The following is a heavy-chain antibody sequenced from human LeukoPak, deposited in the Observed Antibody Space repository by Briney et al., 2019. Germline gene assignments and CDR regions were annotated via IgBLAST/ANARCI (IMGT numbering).Heavy chain of an antibody. D-gene: IGHD5-18*01. V-gene: IGHV1-69*04. J-gene: IGHJ6*02. CDR2: IIPVLNIT. CDR1: GGTFSTSA. CDR3: ARDQGLTAPPPYGLDV. Sequence: SVQVSCKTSGGTFSTSAITWVRQAPGQGLEWMGRIIPVLNITTYAQRFQGRVTITADTSTSTVYMELSSLRSEETAVYYCARDQGLTAPPPYGLDVWGQGTTVIVSS.